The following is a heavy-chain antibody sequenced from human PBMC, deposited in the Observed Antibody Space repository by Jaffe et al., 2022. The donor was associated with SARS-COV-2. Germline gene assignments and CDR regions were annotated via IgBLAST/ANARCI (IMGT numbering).Heavy chain of an antibody. CDR1: GYSFTSYW. V-gene: IGHV5-10-1*03. CDR2: IDPSDSYT. J-gene: IGHJ6*02. CDR3: ARGVVSSYYYYYYGMDV. D-gene: IGHD6-6*01. Sequence: EVQLVQSGAEVKKPGESLRISCKGSGYSFTSYWISWVRQMPGKGLEWMGRIDPSDSYTNYSPSFQGHVTISADKSISTAYLQWSSLKASDTAMYYCARGVVSSYYYYYYGMDVWGQGTTVTVSS.